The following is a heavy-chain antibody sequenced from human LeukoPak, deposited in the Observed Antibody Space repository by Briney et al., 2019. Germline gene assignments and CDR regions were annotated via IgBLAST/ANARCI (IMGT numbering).Heavy chain of an antibody. CDR1: GFTFSTYG. J-gene: IGHJ4*02. D-gene: IGHD3-9*01. Sequence: GRSLRLSCAASGFTFSTYGMHWVRQAPGKGLEWVSSISSSSSYIYYADSVKGRFTISRDNAKNSLYLQMNSLRAEDTAVYYCARDPYYDILTGYPVGYFDYWGQGTLVTVSS. CDR2: ISSSSSYI. V-gene: IGHV3-21*01. CDR3: ARDPYYDILTGYPVGYFDY.